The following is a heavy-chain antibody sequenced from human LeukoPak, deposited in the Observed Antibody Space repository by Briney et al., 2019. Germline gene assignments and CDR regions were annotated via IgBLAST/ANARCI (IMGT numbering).Heavy chain of an antibody. V-gene: IGHV4-61*02. CDR1: GGSISSGDYY. CDR2: IYTSGST. CDR3: AREVAAAANWFDP. Sequence: SETLSLTCTVSGGSISSGDYYWSWIRQPAGKGLEWIGRIYTSGSTNYNPSLKSRVTISVDTSKNQFSLKLSSVTAADTAVYYCAREVAAAANWFDPWGQGTLVTVSS. J-gene: IGHJ5*02. D-gene: IGHD6-13*01.